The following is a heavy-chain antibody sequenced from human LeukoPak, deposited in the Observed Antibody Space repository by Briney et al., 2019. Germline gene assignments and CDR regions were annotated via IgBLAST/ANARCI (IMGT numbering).Heavy chain of an antibody. D-gene: IGHD3-10*01. CDR1: GFTFSSYA. CDR2: ISGSGGST. CDR3: AKDSEWFGEFLYYFDY. J-gene: IGHJ4*02. V-gene: IGHV3-23*01. Sequence: GGSLRLTFAASGFTFSSYARSWFRKAPGKGLDWVSAISGSGGSTYYADSVKGRFTISRDNSKNTLYLQMNSLRAEDTAVYYCAKDSEWFGEFLYYFDYWGQGTLVTVSS.